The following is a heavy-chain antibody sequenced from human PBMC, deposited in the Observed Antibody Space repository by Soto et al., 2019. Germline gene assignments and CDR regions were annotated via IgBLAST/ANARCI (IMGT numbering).Heavy chain of an antibody. CDR1: GFTFSSYA. CDR2: LYDVDGS. CDR3: ATWHEREHAYDV. J-gene: IGHJ3*01. D-gene: IGHD1-1*01. Sequence: EVQLLESGGGLVQPGGSLRLSCAASGFTFSSYAMSWVRQAPGKGLEWVSALYDVDGSFYADSVKGRFTTSSDSSKTTVYLQMNGLRPDDTAVYYCATWHEREHAYDVWGQGTTVTVSS. V-gene: IGHV3-23*01.